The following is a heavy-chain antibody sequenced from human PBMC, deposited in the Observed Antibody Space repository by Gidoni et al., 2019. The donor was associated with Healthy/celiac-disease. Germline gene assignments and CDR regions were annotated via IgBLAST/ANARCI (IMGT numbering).Heavy chain of an antibody. CDR3: ARRRSDYGEYWYFDL. D-gene: IGHD4-17*01. CDR2: INHSGST. V-gene: IGHV4-34*01. CDR1: GGAFSGYY. J-gene: IGHJ2*01. Sequence: QVQLQQWGAGLLTPSETLSLTCAVYGGAFSGYYWSWIRQPPGKGLEWIGEINHSGSTNYNPSLKSRVTISVDTSKNQFSLKLSSVTAADTAVYYCARRRSDYGEYWYFDLWGRGTLVTVSS.